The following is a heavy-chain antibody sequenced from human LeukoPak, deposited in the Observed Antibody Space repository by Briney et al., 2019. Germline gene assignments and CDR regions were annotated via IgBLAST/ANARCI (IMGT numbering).Heavy chain of an antibody. CDR2: IRYDGSNK. D-gene: IGHD5-18*01. V-gene: IGHV3-30*02. Sequence: GGSLRLSCAASGFTFSSYGMHWVRQAPGKGLEWVAFIRYDGSNKYYADSVKGRFTISRDNSKNTLYLQMNSPRAEDTAVYYCAKVASGYSYGFIEDYWGQGTLVTVSS. J-gene: IGHJ4*02. CDR3: AKVASGYSYGFIEDY. CDR1: GFTFSSYG.